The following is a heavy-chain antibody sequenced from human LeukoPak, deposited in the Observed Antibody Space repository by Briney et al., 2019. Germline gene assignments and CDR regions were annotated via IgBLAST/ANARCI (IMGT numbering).Heavy chain of an antibody. V-gene: IGHV4-34*01. CDR3: ARGYHCGGDCSHYFDY. CDR1: GGSISDNY. J-gene: IGHJ4*02. Sequence: SETLSLTCTVSGGSISDNYWSWIRQPPGKGLEWIGEINHSGSTNYNPSLKSRVTISVDTSKNQFSLKLSSVTAADTAVYYCARGYHCGGDCSHYFDYWGQGTLVTVSS. D-gene: IGHD2-21*02. CDR2: INHSGST.